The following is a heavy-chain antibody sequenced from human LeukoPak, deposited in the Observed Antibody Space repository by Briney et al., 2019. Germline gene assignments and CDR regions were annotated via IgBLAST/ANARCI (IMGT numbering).Heavy chain of an antibody. CDR1: GYTFTGYY. V-gene: IGHV1-2*02. D-gene: IGHD6-13*01. CDR2: INPNSGGT. Sequence: ASVKVSCKASGYTFTGYYMHWVRQAPGQGLEWMGWINPNSGGTNYAQKFQGRVTMTRDTSISTAYMELSRLRSDDPAVYYCARDPDQSSSLDYWGQGTLVTVSS. J-gene: IGHJ4*02. CDR3: ARDPDQSSSLDY.